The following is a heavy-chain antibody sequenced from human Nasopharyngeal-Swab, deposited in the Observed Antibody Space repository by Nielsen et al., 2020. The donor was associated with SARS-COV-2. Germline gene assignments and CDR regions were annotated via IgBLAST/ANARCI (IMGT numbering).Heavy chain of an antibody. V-gene: IGHV4-34*01. D-gene: IGHD3-22*01. Sequence: GSLRPSCAVYGGSFSGYYWSWIRQPPGKGLEWIGEINHSGSTNYNPSLKSRVTISVDTSKNQFSLKLSSVTAADTAVYYCARLQITMIVVVITRGWFDPWGQGTLVTVSS. CDR1: GGSFSGYY. CDR3: ARLQITMIVVVITRGWFDP. J-gene: IGHJ5*02. CDR2: INHSGST.